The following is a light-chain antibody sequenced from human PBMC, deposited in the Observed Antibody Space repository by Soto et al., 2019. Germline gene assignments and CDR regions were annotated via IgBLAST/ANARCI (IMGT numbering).Light chain of an antibody. CDR3: AAWDDSLNGPS. J-gene: IGLJ2*01. CDR1: SSNIGSNT. Sequence: QSVLTQPPSASGTPGQRVTISCSGSSSNIGSNTVNWYQQLPGTAPKLLIHSNNQRPSGVPDRFSGSKSGTSASLAISGLQSEDEADYYCAAWDDSLNGPSFGGGTKLTVL. V-gene: IGLV1-44*01. CDR2: SNN.